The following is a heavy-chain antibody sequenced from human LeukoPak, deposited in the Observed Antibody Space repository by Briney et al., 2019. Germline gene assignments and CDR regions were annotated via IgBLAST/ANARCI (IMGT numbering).Heavy chain of an antibody. V-gene: IGHV3-30*18. J-gene: IGHJ2*01. CDR1: GFTFSSYG. CDR2: ISYDGSNK. Sequence: GGSLRLSCAASGFTFSSYGMQWVRQAPGKGLEWVAVISYDGSNKYYADSVKGRFTISRDNSKNTLYLQMNSLRAEDTALYYCAKRLNCYFDLWGRGTLVTVSS. CDR3: AKRLNCYFDL.